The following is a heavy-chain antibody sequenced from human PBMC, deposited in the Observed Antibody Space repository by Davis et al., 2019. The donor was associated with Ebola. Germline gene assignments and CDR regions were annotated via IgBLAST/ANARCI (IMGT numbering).Heavy chain of an antibody. J-gene: IGHJ4*02. Sequence: ASVKVSCKASGYTFTSYGISWVRQAPGQGLEWMGWMNPNSGNTGYAQKFQGRVTMTRNTSISTAYMELSSLRSEDTAVYYCARDSLYWGPEFDYWGQGTLVTVSS. V-gene: IGHV1-8*02. CDR2: MNPNSGNT. CDR1: GYTFTSYG. CDR3: ARDSLYWGPEFDY. D-gene: IGHD7-27*01.